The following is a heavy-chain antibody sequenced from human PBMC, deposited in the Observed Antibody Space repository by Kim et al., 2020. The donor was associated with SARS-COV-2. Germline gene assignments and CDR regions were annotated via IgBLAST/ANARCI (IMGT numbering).Heavy chain of an antibody. V-gene: IGHV4-34*01. CDR2: INHSGST. J-gene: IGHJ6*02. Sequence: SETLSLTCAVYGGSFSGYYWSWIRQPPGKGLEWIGEINHSGSTNYNPSLKSRVTISVDTSKNQFSLKLSSVTAADTAVYYCARGRRGYYYDSSTPFRRVYYGMDVWGQGTTVTVSS. D-gene: IGHD3-22*01. CDR1: GGSFSGYY. CDR3: ARGRRGYYYDSSTPFRRVYYGMDV.